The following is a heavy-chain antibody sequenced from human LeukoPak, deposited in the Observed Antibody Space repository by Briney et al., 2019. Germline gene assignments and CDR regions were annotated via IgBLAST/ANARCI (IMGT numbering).Heavy chain of an antibody. CDR3: ARKSVAATPRDIVYQYSYMDV. D-gene: IGHD2-15*01. V-gene: IGHV7-4-1*02. CDR1: GYTFTSYA. CDR2: ISTNTGNP. J-gene: IGHJ6*03. Sequence: PGASVKVSCKSSGYTFTSYAMNWVRQAPGQGLEWMGWISTNTGNPTYAQGFTGRFVFSLDTSVSTAYLQISSLKAEDTAVYYCARKSVAATPRDIVYQYSYMDVWGKGTTVTVSS.